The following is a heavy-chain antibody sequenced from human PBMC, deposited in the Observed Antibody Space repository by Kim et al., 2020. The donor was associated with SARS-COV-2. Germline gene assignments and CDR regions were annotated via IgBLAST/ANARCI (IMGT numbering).Heavy chain of an antibody. V-gene: IGHV3-33*01. CDR3: ARDALLTYYYGSGRTAAGWFDP. D-gene: IGHD3-10*01. J-gene: IGHJ5*02. CDR2: IWYDGSNK. CDR1: GFTFSSYG. Sequence: GGSLRLSCAASGFTFSSYGMHWVRQAPGKGLEWVAVIWYDGSNKYYADSVKGRFTISRDNSKNTLYLQMNSLRAEDTAVYYCARDALLTYYYGSGRTAAGWFDPWGQGTLVTVSS.